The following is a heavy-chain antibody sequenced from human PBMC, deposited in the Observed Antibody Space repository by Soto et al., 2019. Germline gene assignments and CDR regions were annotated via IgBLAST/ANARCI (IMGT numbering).Heavy chain of an antibody. V-gene: IGHV3-7*03. CDR1: VFTLSDYY. CDR2: IKGDGSNT. CDR3: ERDPVTAD. J-gene: IGHJ4*02. Sequence: GGSLGLCCAPSVFTLSDYYISWVRQAPGKGLEWVGNIKGDGSNTHYVVSVRGRFTISRDNAENLIYLQMNNLRVEDTAMYYCERDPVTADWGQGTKVTVSS.